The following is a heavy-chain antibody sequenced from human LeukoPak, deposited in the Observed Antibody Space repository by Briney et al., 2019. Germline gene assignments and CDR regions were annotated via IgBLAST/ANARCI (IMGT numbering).Heavy chain of an antibody. V-gene: IGHV4-59*08. CDR2: IYYSGST. CDR3: ARLWSYSSGFDY. CDR1: GGSISSYY. Sequence: SETLSLTCTVSGGSISSYYWSWIRQPPGKGLEWIGYIYYSGSTNYNPSLKSRVTISVDTSKNQFSLKLSSVTAADTAVYYCARLWSYSSGFDYWGQGTLVTVSS. J-gene: IGHJ4*02. D-gene: IGHD6-19*01.